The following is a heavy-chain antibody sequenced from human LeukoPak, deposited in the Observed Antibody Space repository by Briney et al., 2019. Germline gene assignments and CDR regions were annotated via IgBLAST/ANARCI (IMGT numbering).Heavy chain of an antibody. J-gene: IGHJ6*03. V-gene: IGHV1-18*01. CDR2: ISTYNGNT. CDR1: GYTFTSYG. Sequence: ASVKVSCKASGYTFTSYGIIWVRQAPGQGLEWMGWISTYNGNTNYAQKFQGRVTMTRDTSISTSYMELSRLTSDDTAVYYCVRNSYSYMDVWDKGTTVTVSS. CDR3: VRNSYSYMDV.